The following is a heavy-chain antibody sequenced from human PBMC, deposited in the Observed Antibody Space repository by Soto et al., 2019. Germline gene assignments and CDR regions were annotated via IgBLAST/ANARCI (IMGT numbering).Heavy chain of an antibody. CDR2: IYSGGST. D-gene: IGHD4-4*01. Sequence: EVQLVESGGGLVQPGGSLRLSCAASGFTVSSNYMSWVRQAPGKGLEWVSVIYSGGSTYYADSVKGRFTISRDNSKNTLYLQMNSLRAEDTAVYSCPRGDYSNYYFDYWGQRTLVTVSS. V-gene: IGHV3-66*01. CDR1: GFTVSSNY. J-gene: IGHJ4*02. CDR3: PRGDYSNYYFDY.